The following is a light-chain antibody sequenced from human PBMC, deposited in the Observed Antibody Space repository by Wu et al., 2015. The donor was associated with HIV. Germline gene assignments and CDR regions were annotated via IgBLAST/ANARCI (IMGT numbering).Light chain of an antibody. CDR2: GAS. CDR3: QQRSNWPRT. Sequence: IVLTQSPGTLSLSPGERVTLSCRASQSIPTSSLVWYQWRPGQAPRLLIYGASSRATGIPGRFSGSGSGTDFTLTINRLEPEDFAVYYCQQRSNWPRTFGQGTKVEIK. V-gene: IGKV3D-20*02. CDR1: QSIPTSS. J-gene: IGKJ1*01.